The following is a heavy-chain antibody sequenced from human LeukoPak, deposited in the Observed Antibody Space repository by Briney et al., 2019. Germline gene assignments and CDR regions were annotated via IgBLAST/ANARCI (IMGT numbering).Heavy chain of an antibody. CDR3: VKRFVSSSHSFDY. Sequence: GGSLCLSCTVSGFTFSTYNMGWVRQAPGKGLEWVSYISRSPSGKYYAESVTGRFTISTDNAKHSLYMEMDSLRVDDTAVNHCVKRFVSSSHSFDYWGQGTLVTVSS. CDR2: ISRSPSGK. D-gene: IGHD6-6*01. CDR1: GFTFSTYN. V-gene: IGHV3-48*01. J-gene: IGHJ4*02.